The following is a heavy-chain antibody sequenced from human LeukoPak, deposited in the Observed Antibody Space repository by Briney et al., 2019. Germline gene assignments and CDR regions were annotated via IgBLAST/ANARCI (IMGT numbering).Heavy chain of an antibody. J-gene: IGHJ4*02. V-gene: IGHV4-34*01. CDR1: GGSFSGYY. CDR2: INHSGST. D-gene: IGHD3-10*01. Sequence: PSETLSLTCAVYGGSFSGYYWSWIRQPPGKGLEWIGEINHSGSTNYNPSLKSRVTISVDTSKNQFSLKLSSVTAADTAVYYCAREGTLWFGRRKGGFDYWGQGTLVTVSS. CDR3: AREGTLWFGRRKGGFDY.